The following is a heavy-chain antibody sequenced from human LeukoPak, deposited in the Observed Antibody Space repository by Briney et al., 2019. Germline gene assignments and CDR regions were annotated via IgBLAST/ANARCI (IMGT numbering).Heavy chain of an antibody. J-gene: IGHJ4*02. Sequence: GESLQISFQGSAFRCTRYWIGWVRPMPGKGLEWVGIIYPGDSETRYSPSLQGQVTISADKSINTAYLHWSSLNASDTAMYYCARHVRAAPFDYWGQGTLVTVSS. V-gene: IGHV5-51*01. CDR3: ARHVRAAPFDY. CDR1: AFRCTRYW. D-gene: IGHD2-2*01. CDR2: IYPGDSET.